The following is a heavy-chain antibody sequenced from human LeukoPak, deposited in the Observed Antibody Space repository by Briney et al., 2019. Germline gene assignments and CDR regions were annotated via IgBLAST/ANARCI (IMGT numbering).Heavy chain of an antibody. J-gene: IGHJ4*02. Sequence: GRSLRLSCAASGFTFSSYAMHWVRQAPGRGLEWVAVISYDGSNKYYADSVKGRFTISRDNSKNTLYLQMNSLRAEDTAVYYCARGAVLLWFGDPYYFDYWGQGTLVTVSS. CDR1: GFTFSSYA. D-gene: IGHD3-10*01. CDR3: ARGAVLLWFGDPYYFDY. CDR2: ISYDGSNK. V-gene: IGHV3-30-3*01.